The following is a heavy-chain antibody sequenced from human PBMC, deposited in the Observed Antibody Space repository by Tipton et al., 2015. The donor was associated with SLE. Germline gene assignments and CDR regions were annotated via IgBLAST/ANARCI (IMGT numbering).Heavy chain of an antibody. CDR1: GGSISTGGYY. D-gene: IGHD5-18*01. Sequence: LRLSCTVSGGSISTGGYYWSWIRQHPGKGLEWIGYIYNSGGTDYNPSLKSRVTISADTSKNHFSLNLSSVTAADTAVYYCARWIPLTGINVWGQGATVTVSS. CDR3: ARWIPLTGINV. J-gene: IGHJ6*02. CDR2: IYNSGGT. V-gene: IGHV4-31*02.